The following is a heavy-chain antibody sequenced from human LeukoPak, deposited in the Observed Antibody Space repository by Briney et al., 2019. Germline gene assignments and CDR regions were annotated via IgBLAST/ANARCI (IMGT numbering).Heavy chain of an antibody. CDR2: ISGSSVKT. J-gene: IGHJ4*02. CDR1: GFIFSNYV. CDR3: TREEAYFDSLLAYYFDY. D-gene: IGHD3-9*01. V-gene: IGHV3-23*01. Sequence: PGGSLRLSCAASGFIFSNYVMGWVRQAPGKGPEWVAAISGSSVKTYYADSVKGRFTISRDDPKNTLYLQMNSLRAEDTAIYYCTREEAYFDSLLAYYFDYWGQGTLVTVSS.